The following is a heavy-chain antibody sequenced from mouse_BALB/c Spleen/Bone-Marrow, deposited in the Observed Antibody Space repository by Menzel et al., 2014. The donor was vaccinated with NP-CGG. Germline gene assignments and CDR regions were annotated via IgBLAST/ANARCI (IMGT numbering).Heavy chain of an antibody. CDR3: ARGAYGLFDY. Sequence: LAKPGASVKMSCKAFGYPFTTYPIEWMRQNHGKNLEWIGNFHPYDDDTKYNEQFKGKAKLTVDKSSTTVSLELSRLTSDDSAVYYCARGAYGLFDYWGQGTTLTISS. CDR1: GYPFTTYP. D-gene: IGHD6-5*01. J-gene: IGHJ2*01. CDR2: FHPYDDDT. V-gene: IGHV1-47*01.